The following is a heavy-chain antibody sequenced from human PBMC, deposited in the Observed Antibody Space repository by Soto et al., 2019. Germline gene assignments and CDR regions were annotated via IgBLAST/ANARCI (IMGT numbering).Heavy chain of an antibody. V-gene: IGHV4-30-2*01. D-gene: IGHD5-18*01. CDR3: AREGYSYGFFDY. J-gene: IGHJ4*02. Sequence: SETLSLTCAVSGGSISSGGYSWSWIRQPPGKGLEWIGYIYHSGSTYYNPSLKSRVTISVDRSKNQFSLKLSSVTAADTAVYYCAREGYSYGFFDYWGQGTLITVSS. CDR1: GGSISSGGYS. CDR2: IYHSGST.